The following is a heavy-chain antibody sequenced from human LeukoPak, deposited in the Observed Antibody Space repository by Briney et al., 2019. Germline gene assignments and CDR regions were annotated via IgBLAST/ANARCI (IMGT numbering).Heavy chain of an antibody. CDR2: ITTSGTTI. D-gene: IGHD6-13*01. CDR3: ARDQSSAAAGTFDAFDI. J-gene: IGHJ3*02. V-gene: IGHV3-11*01. Sequence: GGSLRLSCAAYGFIFSDYYMSWIRQAPGKGLEWVSYITTSGTTIYYADSVKGRFTVSRDNAKNSLYLQMNSLRDEDTAVYYCARDQSSAAAGTFDAFDIWGQGTMVTVSS. CDR1: GFIFSDYY.